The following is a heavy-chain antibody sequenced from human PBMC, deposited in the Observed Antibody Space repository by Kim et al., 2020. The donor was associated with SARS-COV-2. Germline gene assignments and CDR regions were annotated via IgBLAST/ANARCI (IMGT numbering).Heavy chain of an antibody. CDR3: ARDRGLAARPRGYYYYYGMDV. V-gene: IGHV1-46*01. J-gene: IGHJ6*02. CDR1: GYTFTSYY. D-gene: IGHD6-6*01. Sequence: ASVKVSCKASGYTFTSYYMHWVRQAPGQGLEWMGIINPSGGSTSYAQKFQGRVTMTRDTSTSTVYMELSSLRSEDTAVYYCARDRGLAARPRGYYYYYGMDVWGQGTTVTVSS. CDR2: INPSGGST.